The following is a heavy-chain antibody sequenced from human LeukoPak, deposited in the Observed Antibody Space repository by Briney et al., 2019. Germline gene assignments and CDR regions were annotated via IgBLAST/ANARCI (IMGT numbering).Heavy chain of an antibody. V-gene: IGHV3-23*01. J-gene: IGHJ4*02. CDR1: GFTFSSYA. D-gene: IGHD3-22*01. Sequence: PGGSLRLSCAASGFTFSSYAMSWVRQAPGKGLEWVSAISGSGGSTYYADSVKGRFTISRGNSKNTLYLQMNSLRAEDTAVYYCAKGAPGYYDSSGYFFETYYFDYWGQGTLVTVSS. CDR2: ISGSGGST. CDR3: AKGAPGYYDSSGYFFETYYFDY.